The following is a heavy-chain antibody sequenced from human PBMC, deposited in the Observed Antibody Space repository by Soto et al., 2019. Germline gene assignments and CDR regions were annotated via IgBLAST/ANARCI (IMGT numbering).Heavy chain of an antibody. CDR1: GFTFSSYW. CDR2: VNSDGSST. D-gene: IGHD2-15*01. J-gene: IGHJ4*02. V-gene: IGHV3-74*01. Sequence: EVQLVESGGGLVQPGGSLRLSCAASGFTFSSYWMHWVRQAPGKGLGWVSRVNSDGSSTSYADSVKGRFTISRDNDKNTVYLQMSSLRAEATAVYYCARTSLVVPAATREDYWGQGTLVTVSS. CDR3: ARTSLVVPAATREDY.